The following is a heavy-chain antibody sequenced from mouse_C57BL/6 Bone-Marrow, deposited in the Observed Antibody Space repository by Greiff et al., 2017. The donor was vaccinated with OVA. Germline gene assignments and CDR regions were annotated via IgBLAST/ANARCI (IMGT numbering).Heavy chain of an antibody. D-gene: IGHD2-2*01. CDR3: ARPPSTMVTRAGFAY. J-gene: IGHJ3*01. Sequence: EVMLVESGGGLVQPGGSLKLSCAASGFTFSDYYMYWVRQTPEKRLEWVAYISNGGGSTYYPDTVKGRFTISRDNAKNTLYLQMSRLKSEDTAMYYCARPPSTMVTRAGFAYWGQGTLVTVSA. CDR1: GFTFSDYY. V-gene: IGHV5-12*01. CDR2: ISNGGGST.